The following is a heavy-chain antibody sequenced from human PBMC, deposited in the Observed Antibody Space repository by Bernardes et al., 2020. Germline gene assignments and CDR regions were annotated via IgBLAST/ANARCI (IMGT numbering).Heavy chain of an antibody. V-gene: IGHV4-59*01. CDR1: GGSISSYY. CDR2: IYYSGST. D-gene: IGHD3-3*01. J-gene: IGHJ4*02. Sequence: SETLSLTCTVSGGSISSYYWSWIRQPPGKGLEWIGYIYYSGSTNYNPSLKSRVTISVDTSKNQFSLKLSSVTAADTAVYYCARGGNDFWSGYYPVDYWGQGTLVTVSS. CDR3: ARGGNDFWSGYYPVDY.